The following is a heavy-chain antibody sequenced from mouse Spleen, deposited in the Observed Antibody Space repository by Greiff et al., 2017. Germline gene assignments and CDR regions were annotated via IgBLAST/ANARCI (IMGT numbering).Heavy chain of an antibody. Sequence: VQLQQSGAELVKPGASVKLSCKASGYTFTEYTIHWVKQRSGQGLEWIGWFYPGSGSIKYNEKFKDKATLTADKSSSTVYMELSRLTSEDSAVYFCARHEEDYYGSSQLGYFDYWGQGTTLTVSS. CDR3: ARHEEDYYGSSQLGYFDY. V-gene: IGHV1-62-2*01. D-gene: IGHD1-1*01. CDR1: GYTFTEYT. CDR2: FYPGSGSI. J-gene: IGHJ2*01.